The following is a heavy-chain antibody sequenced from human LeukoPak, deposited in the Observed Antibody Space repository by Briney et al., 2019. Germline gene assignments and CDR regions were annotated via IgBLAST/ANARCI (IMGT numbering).Heavy chain of an antibody. CDR3: ARALSPPDSSGYFSSYFDY. CDR1: GYTFTGYY. D-gene: IGHD3-22*01. Sequence: GASVKVSCKASGYTFTGYYMHWVRQAPGQGLEWMGWINPNSGGTNYAQKFQGRVTMTRDTSISTAYMELSRLRSDDTAVYYCARALSPPDSSGYFSSYFDYWGQGTLVTVSS. J-gene: IGHJ4*02. CDR2: INPNSGGT. V-gene: IGHV1-2*02.